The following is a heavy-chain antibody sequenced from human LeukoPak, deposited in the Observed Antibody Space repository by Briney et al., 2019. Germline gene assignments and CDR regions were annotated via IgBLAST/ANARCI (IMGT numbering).Heavy chain of an antibody. CDR2: INPSGGST. CDR1: GYTFTSYY. D-gene: IGHD2-15*01. J-gene: IGHJ4*02. Sequence: ASVKVSCKASGYTFTSYYMHWVRQAPGQGLEWMGIINPSGGSTSYAQKFQGRVTMTRDMSTSTAYMELRSLRSDDTAVYYCASTHCSDGSCYWSSLDYWGQGTLVTVSS. V-gene: IGHV1-46*01. CDR3: ASTHCSDGSCYWSSLDY.